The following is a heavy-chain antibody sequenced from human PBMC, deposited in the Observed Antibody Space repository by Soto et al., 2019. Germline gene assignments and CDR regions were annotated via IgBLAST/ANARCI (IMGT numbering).Heavy chain of an antibody. V-gene: IGHV5-51*01. CDR1: GYHLYHYC. Sequence: GESLMVSCWSSGYHLYHYCNDWVRQMPWKGLEWMGIIYPDDSDTKYGPSFQGQVTISTYKSISTAYLQWSNLRASDTAMYYCARRARRGYYYYDMDVWGQGSTVTVYS. CDR3: ARRARRGYYYYDMDV. J-gene: IGHJ6*02. CDR2: IYPDDSDT.